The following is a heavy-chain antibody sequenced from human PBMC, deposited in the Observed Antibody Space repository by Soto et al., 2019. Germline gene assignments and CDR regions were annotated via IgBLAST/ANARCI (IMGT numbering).Heavy chain of an antibody. CDR2: IYSGGST. CDR3: ARHGYNYGGGYFDC. J-gene: IGHJ4*02. D-gene: IGHD5-18*01. V-gene: IGHV3-66*04. Sequence: EVQLVESGGGLVQPGGSLRLSCAASGVTVSSNYMSWVRQAPGKGLEWVSVIYSGGSTYYADSVKGRFTISRDNSKNTLYLQVNSLSAEDTAVYYGARHGYNYGGGYFDCWGQGTLVTVSS. CDR1: GVTVSSNY.